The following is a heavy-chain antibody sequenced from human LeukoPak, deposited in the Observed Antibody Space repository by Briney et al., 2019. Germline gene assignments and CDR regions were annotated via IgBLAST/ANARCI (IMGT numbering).Heavy chain of an antibody. Sequence: SETLSLTCAVYGGSFSGYYWSWIRQPPGKGLEWIGEINHSGSTNYNPSLKSRVTISVDTSKNQFSLKLSSVTAADTAVYYCARHNPEQWLVRRYYYYGMDVWGQGPTVTVSS. CDR3: ARHNPEQWLVRRYYYYGMDV. V-gene: IGHV4-34*01. J-gene: IGHJ6*02. D-gene: IGHD6-19*01. CDR1: GGSFSGYY. CDR2: INHSGST.